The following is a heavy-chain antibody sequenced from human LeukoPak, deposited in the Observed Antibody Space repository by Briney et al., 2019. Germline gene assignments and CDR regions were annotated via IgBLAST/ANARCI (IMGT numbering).Heavy chain of an antibody. CDR2: INHSGST. J-gene: IGHJ4*02. Sequence: SETLSLTCAVYGGSFSGYYWSWIRQPPGKGLEWIGEINHSGSTNHNPSLKSRVTISVDTSKNQFSLKLSSVTAADTAVYYCASLSSGWYGDFDYWGQGTLVTVSS. CDR3: ASLSSGWYGDFDY. V-gene: IGHV4-34*01. D-gene: IGHD6-19*01. CDR1: GGSFSGYY.